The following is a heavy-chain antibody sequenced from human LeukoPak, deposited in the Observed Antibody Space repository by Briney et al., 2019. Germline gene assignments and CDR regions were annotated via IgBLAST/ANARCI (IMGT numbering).Heavy chain of an antibody. V-gene: IGHV4-34*01. CDR2: INHSGST. CDR1: GGSFSGYY. Sequence: PSETLSLTCAVYGGSFSGYYWSWIRQPPGKGLEWIGEINHSGSTNYNPSLKSRVTISVDTSKNPFSLKLSSVTAADTAVYYCARERRGYCSSTSCYAVDYWGQGTLVTVSS. J-gene: IGHJ4*02. D-gene: IGHD2-2*01. CDR3: ARERRGYCSSTSCYAVDY.